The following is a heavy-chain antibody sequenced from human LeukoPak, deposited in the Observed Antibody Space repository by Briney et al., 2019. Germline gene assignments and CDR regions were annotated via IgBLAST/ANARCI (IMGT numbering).Heavy chain of an antibody. V-gene: IGHV3-30*01. CDR2: ISYDGSNK. J-gene: IGHJ4*02. Sequence: GRSLRLSCAASGFTFNSYAMHWVRQAPGKGLEWVAVISYDGSNKYYADSVKGRFTISRDNSKNTLYLQMNSLRAEDTAVYYCARDSIAVAGSPSDYWGQGTLVTVSS. CDR3: ARDSIAVAGSPSDY. CDR1: GFTFNSYA. D-gene: IGHD6-19*01.